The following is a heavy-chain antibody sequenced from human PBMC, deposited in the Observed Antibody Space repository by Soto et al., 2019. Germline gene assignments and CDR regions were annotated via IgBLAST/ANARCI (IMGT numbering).Heavy chain of an antibody. CDR3: ARGRSKDFTSTPPPSFDP. Sequence: SETLSLTCAVSGGSISGSYYYWAWLRQSPGKGPEWIGSVFYTGFTSYNPSLESRVSVSVDTSKSQFSLKLSAVTADDTALYFCARGRSKDFTSTPPPSFDPWGQGVLVTVSS. CDR1: GGSISGSYYY. J-gene: IGHJ5*02. D-gene: IGHD2-15*01. V-gene: IGHV4-39*01. CDR2: VFYTGFT.